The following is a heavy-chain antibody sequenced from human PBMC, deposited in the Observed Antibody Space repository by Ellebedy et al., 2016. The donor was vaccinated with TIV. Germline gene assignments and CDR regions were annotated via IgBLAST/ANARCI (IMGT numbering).Heavy chain of an antibody. CDR2: IDLSDSDT. J-gene: IGHJ4*02. D-gene: IGHD1-14*01. CDR1: AYSFINYW. V-gene: IGHV5-51*01. CDR3: AKLGHRATPDDS. Sequence: GESLKISCQGSAYSFINYWIVWVRQMPGRGLEWVGIIDLSDSDTRYTPSFQGQVTISADRSVTTSYIHFNSLKPSDTAVYYCAKLGHRATPDDSWGQGTLVTVSS.